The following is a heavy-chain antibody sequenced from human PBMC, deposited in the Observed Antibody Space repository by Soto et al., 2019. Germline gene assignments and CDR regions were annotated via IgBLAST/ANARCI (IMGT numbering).Heavy chain of an antibody. Sequence: GGSLRLSCAASGFTFSSYGMHWVRQAPGKGLEWVAVIWYDGSNKYYADSVKGRFTISRDNSKNTLYLQMNSLRAEDTAVYYCASQLEEGGFDYWGQGTLVTVSS. V-gene: IGHV3-33*01. CDR1: GFTFSSYG. CDR2: IWYDGSNK. CDR3: ASQLEEGGFDY. D-gene: IGHD1-1*01. J-gene: IGHJ4*02.